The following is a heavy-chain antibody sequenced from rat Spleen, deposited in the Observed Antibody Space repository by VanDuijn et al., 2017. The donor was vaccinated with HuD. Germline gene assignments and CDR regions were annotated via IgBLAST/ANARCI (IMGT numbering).Heavy chain of an antibody. Sequence: EVQLVESGGGLVQPGRSMKLSCADSGFTFSDYNMAWVRQAPKKGLEWVATISYGDSSGHSATYYRDSVKGRFTISRDNAKSTLSLQVDSLRSEDTATYYCARRHYGYTDYFDYWGQGVMVTVSS. CDR2: ISYGDSSGHSAT. V-gene: IGHV5-7*01. CDR1: GFTFSDYN. D-gene: IGHD1-6*01. J-gene: IGHJ2*01. CDR3: ARRHYGYTDYFDY.